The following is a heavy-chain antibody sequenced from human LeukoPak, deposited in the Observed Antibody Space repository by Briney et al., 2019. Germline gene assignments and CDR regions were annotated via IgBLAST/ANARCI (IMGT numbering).Heavy chain of an antibody. CDR3: ARGYGDSIHFDY. D-gene: IGHD4-17*01. J-gene: IGHJ4*02. Sequence: GGSLRLSCAASGFTSSSYWMSWVRQAPGKGLEWVANIKRDGSEKYYVDSVKGRFTISRDNAKNSLYLQMNSLRAEEAAVYYCARGYGDSIHFDYWGQGTLVTVSS. V-gene: IGHV3-7*04. CDR2: IKRDGSEK. CDR1: GFTSSSYW.